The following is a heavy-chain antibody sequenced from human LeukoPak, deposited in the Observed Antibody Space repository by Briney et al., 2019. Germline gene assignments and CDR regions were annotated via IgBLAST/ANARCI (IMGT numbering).Heavy chain of an antibody. J-gene: IGHJ4*02. CDR3: AKDLDYYDSSGYLFDC. D-gene: IGHD3-22*01. CDR1: GFTFSSYA. CDR2: ISGSGGST. Sequence: GGSLRLSCAASGFTFSSYAMSWVRQAPGKGLEWVSAISGSGGSTYYADSVKGRFTISRDNSKNTLYLQMNSLRAEDTAVYYCAKDLDYYDSSGYLFDCWGQGTLVTVSS. V-gene: IGHV3-23*01.